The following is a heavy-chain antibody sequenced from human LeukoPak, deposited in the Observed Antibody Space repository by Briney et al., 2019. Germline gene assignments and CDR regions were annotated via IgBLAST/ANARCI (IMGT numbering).Heavy chain of an antibody. D-gene: IGHD6-19*01. J-gene: IGHJ4*02. CDR3: ARSAESSENSSGWYLIDYFDY. Sequence: GASVKVSCKASGYTFTGYYMHWVRQAPGQGLEWMGWINPNSGGTNYAQKFQGRVTMTRDTSISTAYMELSSLGSEDTAVYYCARSAESSENSSGWYLIDYFDYWGQGTLVTVSS. V-gene: IGHV1-2*02. CDR1: GYTFTGYY. CDR2: INPNSGGT.